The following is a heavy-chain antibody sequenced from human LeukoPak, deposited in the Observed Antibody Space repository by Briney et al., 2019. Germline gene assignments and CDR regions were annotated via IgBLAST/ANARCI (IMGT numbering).Heavy chain of an antibody. CDR3: AREASPWGGRGRFSNWFDP. CDR2: IIPILGIA. CDR1: GGTFSSYA. Sequence: ASVKVSCKASGGTFSSYAISWVRQPPGQGLEWMGRIIPILGIANYAQRFQGRVTITADKSTSTAYMELSSLRSEDTAVYYCAREASPWGGRGRFSNWFDPWGQGTLVTVSS. J-gene: IGHJ5*02. D-gene: IGHD3-16*01. V-gene: IGHV1-69*04.